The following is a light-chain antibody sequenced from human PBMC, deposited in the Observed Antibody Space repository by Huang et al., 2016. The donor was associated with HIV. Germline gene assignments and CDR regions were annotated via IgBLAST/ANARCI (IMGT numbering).Light chain of an antibody. Sequence: EIILTQSPATLSLSPGERATLSCRASQSVSASNLAWYQQKLGQAPRLLIYGASTRATGIADRFSASGSGTDFTLTISRLEPEDFAVYYCQHYGTLFSFGQGTEVEI. CDR2: GAS. CDR1: QSVSASN. CDR3: QHYGTLFS. V-gene: IGKV3-20*01. J-gene: IGKJ2*03.